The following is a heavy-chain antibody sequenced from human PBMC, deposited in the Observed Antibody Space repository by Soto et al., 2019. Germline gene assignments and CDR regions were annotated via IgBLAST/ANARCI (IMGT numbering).Heavy chain of an antibody. CDR3: ARDPGEAPFDY. V-gene: IGHV1-18*01. D-gene: IGHD1-26*01. J-gene: IGHJ4*02. CDR1: GCTFTCYA. Sequence: ASVKVSCKASGCTFTCYAMHWVRQAPGQGLEWMGWISAYNGNTNYAQKLQGRVTMTTDTSTSTAYMELRSLRSDDTAVYYCARDPGEAPFDYWGQGTLVTVSS. CDR2: ISAYNGNT.